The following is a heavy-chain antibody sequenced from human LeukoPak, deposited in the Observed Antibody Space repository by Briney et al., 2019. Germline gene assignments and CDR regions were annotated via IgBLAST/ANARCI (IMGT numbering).Heavy chain of an antibody. CDR3: AKCGSGSNFDY. J-gene: IGHJ4*02. V-gene: IGHV3-7*02. CDR1: GFTFTSYW. D-gene: IGHD3-10*01. CDR2: LNQDGSER. Sequence: AGGSLRLSCAASGFTFTSYWMSWVRQTPGKGLEWVAHLNQDGSERYYVDSVKGRFTISRENAKNSLHLQMNSLRAEDTAVYYCAKCGSGSNFDYWGQGILVTVSS.